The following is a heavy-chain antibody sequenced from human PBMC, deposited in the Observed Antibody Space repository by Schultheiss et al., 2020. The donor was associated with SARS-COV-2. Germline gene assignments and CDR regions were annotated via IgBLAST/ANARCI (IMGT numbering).Heavy chain of an antibody. CDR2: ISSSGSTI. J-gene: IGHJ4*02. D-gene: IGHD6-13*01. V-gene: IGHV3-48*04. CDR1: GFTFSSYG. CDR3: ARDLGIAAAGTA. Sequence: GESLKISCAASGFTFSSYGMHWVRQAPGKGLEWVSYISSSGSTIYYADSVKGRFTISRDNAKNSLYLQMNSLRAEDTAVYYCARDLGIAAAGTAWGQGTLVTVSS.